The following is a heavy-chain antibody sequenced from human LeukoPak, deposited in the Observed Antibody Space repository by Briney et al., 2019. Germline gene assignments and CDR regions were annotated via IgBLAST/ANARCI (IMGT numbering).Heavy chain of an antibody. V-gene: IGHV4-31*03. CDR1: GGVIGSGAYY. CDR3: ASAYLIRDAFDI. Sequence: PSETLSLTCTVSGGVIGSGAYYWSWIRQHPGKGLEWIGYIHYSGSTYYNTSLKTRVTISVDTSKNQFSLKLSSVTAADTAVYYCASAYLIRDAFDIWGQGTMVTVSS. CDR2: IHYSGST. D-gene: IGHD3-16*01. J-gene: IGHJ3*02.